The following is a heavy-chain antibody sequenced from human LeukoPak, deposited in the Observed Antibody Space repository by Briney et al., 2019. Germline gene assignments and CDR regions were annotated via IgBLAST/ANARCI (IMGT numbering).Heavy chain of an antibody. D-gene: IGHD2/OR15-2a*01. J-gene: IGHJ4*02. CDR1: EFTFNGHW. V-gene: IGHV3-7*01. Sequence: PGGSLRLSCAASEFTFNGHWMSWTRQAPGKGLDWVASINQYGSVIQYVDSVKGRFTISRDNAKNSLYLQMNSLRAEDTAVYYCAKVPHFLRWSAFDYWGQGTLVTVSS. CDR2: INQYGSVI. CDR3: AKVPHFLRWSAFDY.